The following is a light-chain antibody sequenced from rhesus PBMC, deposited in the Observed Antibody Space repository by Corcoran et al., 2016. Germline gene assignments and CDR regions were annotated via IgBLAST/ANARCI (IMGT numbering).Light chain of an antibody. CDR3: QQYNGAPWT. V-gene: IGKV1-21*01. CDR2: KAS. CDR1: QGISSW. J-gene: IGKJ1*01. Sequence: DIQMTQSPSSLSASVGDRVTITCRASQGISSWLAWYQQKPGTAPKLLIYKASSLPSGVPSRFSGSGSGTDFTLTISILQPEDVATYYCQQYNGAPWTFGQGTKVEIK.